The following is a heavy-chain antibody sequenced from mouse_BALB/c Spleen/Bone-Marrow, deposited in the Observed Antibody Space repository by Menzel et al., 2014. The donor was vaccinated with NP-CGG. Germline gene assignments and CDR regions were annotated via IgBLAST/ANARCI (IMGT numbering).Heavy chain of an antibody. V-gene: IGHV2-6-4*01. D-gene: IGHD2-10*01. J-gene: IGHJ1*01. CDR2: IWGGGST. CDR1: GFSLSRYS. Sequence: VQVVESGPGLVAPSQSLSITCTVSGFSLSRYSVHWVRQPPGKGLEWLGMIWGGGSTDYNSALRSRLSISKDNSKSQAFLKRNSLQTDDTDMYYCARKAYYGNYWYFDVWGAGTTVTVSS. CDR3: ARKAYYGNYWYFDV.